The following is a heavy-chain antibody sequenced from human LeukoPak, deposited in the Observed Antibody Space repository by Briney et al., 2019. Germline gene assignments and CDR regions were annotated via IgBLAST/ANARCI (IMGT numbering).Heavy chain of an antibody. Sequence: SETLSLTCSVSGGSISSYYWGWIRQPPGKGLEWMGYLYYSGSTNSNPSLKSRVTMSVDTSKNQFSLKLRSVTAADTAVYYCARGGSGISNAFDIWGQGTMVTVSS. CDR1: GGSISSYY. D-gene: IGHD3-10*01. CDR2: LYYSGST. V-gene: IGHV4-59*01. CDR3: ARGGSGISNAFDI. J-gene: IGHJ3*02.